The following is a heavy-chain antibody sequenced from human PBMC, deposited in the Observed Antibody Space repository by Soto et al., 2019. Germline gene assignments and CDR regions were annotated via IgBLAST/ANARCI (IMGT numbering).Heavy chain of an antibody. D-gene: IGHD6-13*01. CDR2: IYYSGST. Sequence: SETLSLTCTVSGGSISSYYWSWIRQPPGKGLEWIGYIYYSGSTNYNPSLKSRVTISVDTSKNLFSLKLSSVTAADTAVYYCARGLAAAEDNWFDPWGQGILVTVSS. J-gene: IGHJ5*02. V-gene: IGHV4-59*01. CDR1: GGSISSYY. CDR3: ARGLAAAEDNWFDP.